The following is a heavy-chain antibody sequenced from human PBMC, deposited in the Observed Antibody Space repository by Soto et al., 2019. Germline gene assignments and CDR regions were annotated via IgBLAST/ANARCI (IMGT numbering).Heavy chain of an antibody. D-gene: IGHD3-22*01. CDR2: ISPYNGNT. V-gene: IGHV1-18*04. Sequence: ASVKVSCKASGYTFTTYGISWVRQATGQGLEWMGWISPYNGNTNYAQKLQGRVTMTTDTSTRTAYMELRSLRSDDTAIYYCARVLYYDSSGFDYWGQRILVTFSS. J-gene: IGHJ4*02. CDR1: GYTFTTYG. CDR3: ARVLYYDSSGFDY.